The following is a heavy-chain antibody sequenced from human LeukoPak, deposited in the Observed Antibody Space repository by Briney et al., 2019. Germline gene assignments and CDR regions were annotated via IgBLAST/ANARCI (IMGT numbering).Heavy chain of an antibody. V-gene: IGHV1-46*01. CDR2: INPGGGST. CDR3: ARGFDYGDY. CDR1: GFTFSSYH. D-gene: IGHD4-17*01. Sequence: GGSLRLSCAASGFTFSSYHMHWVRQAPGEGLEWMGIINPGGGSTNYAQKFQGRVTMTRDTSTSTVYMELSSLRSEDTAVYYCARGFDYGDYWGQGTLVTVSS. J-gene: IGHJ4*02.